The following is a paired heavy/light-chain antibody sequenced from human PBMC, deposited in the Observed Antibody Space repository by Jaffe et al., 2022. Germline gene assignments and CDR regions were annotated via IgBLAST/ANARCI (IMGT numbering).Heavy chain of an antibody. D-gene: IGHD3-22*01. J-gene: IGHJ4*02. CDR2: INTNTGNP. Sequence: QVQLVQSGSELKKPGASVRISCKASGYTFNRYSMNWVRQAPGQGLEWMGWINTNTGNPTNAQVFTGRFVFSLDTSVSTAYLQINGLKDEDSGVYYCARDTDDAYSYGSGGYRPLDYWGQGTLVTVSS. CDR3: ARDTDDAYSYGSGGYRPLDY. V-gene: IGHV7-4-1*02. CDR1: GYTFNRYS.
Light chain of an antibody. CDR1: ALPKKY. J-gene: IGLJ1*01. Sequence: SYELTQPPSVSVSPGQTARITCSGHALPKKYVYWYQQKSGQAPVLVIYEDSKRPSGIPERFSGSSSGTMATLTISGAQVEDEADYYCYSTDTGGDLGNVFGTGTKVTVL. CDR2: EDS. CDR3: YSTDTGGDLGNV. V-gene: IGLV3-10*01.